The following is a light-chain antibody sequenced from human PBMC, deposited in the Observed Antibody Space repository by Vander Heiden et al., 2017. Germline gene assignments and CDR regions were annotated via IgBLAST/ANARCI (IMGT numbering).Light chain of an antibody. CDR3: QNWGTGIHV. V-gene: IGLV4-69*01. CDR1: SGHSSYA. CDR2: LNSDGSH. J-gene: IGLJ3*02. Sequence: QLVLTQSPSASASLGASVKLTCTLSSGHSSYAIACHQQQPEKGPRYLMKLNSDGSHSKGDGIPDRFSGSSSGAERYLTISSLQSEDESDYYCQNWGTGIHVFGGGTKLTVL.